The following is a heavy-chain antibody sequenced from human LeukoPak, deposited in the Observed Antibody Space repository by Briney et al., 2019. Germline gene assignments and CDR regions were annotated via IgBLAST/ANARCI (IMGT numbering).Heavy chain of an antibody. Sequence: TGGSLRLSCAASGFTFSSYSMNWVRQAPGKGLEWVSYISSSSSTIYYADPVKGRFTISRDNAKNSLYLQMNSLRAEDTAAYYCARDLPGYSYGSAIDYWGQGTLVTVSS. CDR3: ARDLPGYSYGSAIDY. CDR1: GFTFSSYS. V-gene: IGHV3-48*01. J-gene: IGHJ4*02. D-gene: IGHD5-18*01. CDR2: ISSSSSTI.